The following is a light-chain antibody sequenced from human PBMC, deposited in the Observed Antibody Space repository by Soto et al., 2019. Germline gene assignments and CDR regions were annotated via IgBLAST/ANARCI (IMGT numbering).Light chain of an antibody. V-gene: IGKV1-5*03. CDR3: QQYSSLYT. CDR2: KAS. J-gene: IGKJ5*01. CDR1: QSISSW. Sequence: DIQMTQSPSSVSASVGDRVTITCRASQSISSWLAWYQQKPGKAPKLLIYKASSLESGVPSRFSGSGSGTEFTLTISSLQPDDIATYYCQQYSSLYTFGQGTRLEIK.